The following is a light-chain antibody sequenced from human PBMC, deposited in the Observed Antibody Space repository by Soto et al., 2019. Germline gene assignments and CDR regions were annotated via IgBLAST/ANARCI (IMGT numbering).Light chain of an antibody. Sequence: DIQMTQSPSTLSASVGARVTVTCRASQSIDKWLAWYQQKPGKAPKLLMYKSSLLQSGIPSRFSGSGSGTEFTLTISSLQSDDGASYYCQQYSKYPWTFGQGTKVEV. CDR2: KSS. CDR1: QSIDKW. V-gene: IGKV1-5*03. J-gene: IGKJ1*01. CDR3: QQYSKYPWT.